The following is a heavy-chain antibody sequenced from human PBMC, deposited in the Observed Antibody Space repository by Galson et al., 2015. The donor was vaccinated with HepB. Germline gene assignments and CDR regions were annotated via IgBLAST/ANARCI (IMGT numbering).Heavy chain of an antibody. V-gene: IGHV7-4-1*02. CDR3: ARGVLWFGSYYYYHYGMDV. D-gene: IGHD3-10*01. CDR1: GYTFTNYA. Sequence: SVKVSCKASGYTFTNYAMNWVRQAPGQGLEWMGWINTNTGNPTYAQGFTGRFVFSLDTSVSTAYLQISSLKAEDTAVYYCARGVLWFGSYYYYHYGMDVWGQGTTVTVSS. CDR2: INTNTGNP. J-gene: IGHJ6*02.